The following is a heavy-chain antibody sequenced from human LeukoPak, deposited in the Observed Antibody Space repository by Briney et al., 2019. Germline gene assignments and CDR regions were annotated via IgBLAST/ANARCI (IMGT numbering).Heavy chain of an antibody. CDR2: IIPIFGTA. D-gene: IGHD2-15*01. CDR1: GGTFSSYA. V-gene: IGHV1-69*05. Sequence: SVKVSCKASGGTFSSYAISWVRQAPGQGLEWMGRIIPIFGTANYAQKFQGRVTITTDESTSTAYMELSSLRSEDTAVYYCARGPSGGGTRYWPSAEYFQHWGQGTLVTVSS. J-gene: IGHJ1*01. CDR3: ARGPSGGGTRYWPSAEYFQH.